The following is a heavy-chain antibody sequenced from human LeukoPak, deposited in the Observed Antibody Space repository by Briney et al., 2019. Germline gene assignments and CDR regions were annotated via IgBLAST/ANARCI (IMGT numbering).Heavy chain of an antibody. J-gene: IGHJ4*02. CDR3: AKGYYDSSGYFDY. V-gene: IGHV3-7*01. D-gene: IGHD3-22*01. Sequence: GGSLRLSCAASGFSFSSQWMSWVRQAPGKGLEWVAIVNQGGTGKYYADSVKGRFTISRDNSKNTLYLQMNSLRAEDTAVYYCAKGYYDSSGYFDYWGQGTLVTVSS. CDR2: VNQGGTGK. CDR1: GFSFSSQW.